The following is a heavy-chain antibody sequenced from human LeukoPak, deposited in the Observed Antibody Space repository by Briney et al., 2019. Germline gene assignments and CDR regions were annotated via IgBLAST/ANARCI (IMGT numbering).Heavy chain of an antibody. J-gene: IGHJ6*03. D-gene: IGHD3-10*01. V-gene: IGHV3-7*01. CDR1: GFTFSSYW. CDR2: IKQDGSEK. Sequence: GGSLRLSCAASGFTFSSYWMSWVRQAPGQGLEWVAHIKQDGSEKYYVDSVKGRFTISRDNAKNSLYLQMNSLRAEDTAVYYCARGFTMVRGVIGHYYYYYMDVWGKGTTVTVSS. CDR3: ARGFTMVRGVIGHYYYYYMDV.